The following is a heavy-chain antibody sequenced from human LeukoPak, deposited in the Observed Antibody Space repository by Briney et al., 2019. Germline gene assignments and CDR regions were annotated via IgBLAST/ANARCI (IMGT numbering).Heavy chain of an antibody. CDR1: GFTFSSYA. Sequence: PGGSLRLSCAASGFTFSSYARSWVRQAPGKGLEWVSAISGSGGSTYYADSVKGRFTISRDNYKNTLYLQMNSLRAEDTAVYYCAKPAITMVRGVRYYYGMDVWGQGTTVTVSS. V-gene: IGHV3-23*01. J-gene: IGHJ6*02. CDR3: AKPAITMVRGVRYYYGMDV. D-gene: IGHD3-10*01. CDR2: ISGSGGST.